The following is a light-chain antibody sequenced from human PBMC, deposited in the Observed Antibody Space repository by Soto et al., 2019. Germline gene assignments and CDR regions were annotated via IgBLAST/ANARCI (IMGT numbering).Light chain of an antibody. CDR2: EGS. J-gene: IGLJ1*01. V-gene: IGLV2-23*01. CDR1: SSDVGSYNL. Sequence: QSVLTQPASVSGSPGQSITISCTGTSSDVGSYNLVSWYQHHPGKAPKLMIYEGSKRPSGVSNRFSGSKSGNTASLTISGLQAEDEAEYFCCSYAGSNTFVFGTGTKVTVL. CDR3: CSYAGSNTFV.